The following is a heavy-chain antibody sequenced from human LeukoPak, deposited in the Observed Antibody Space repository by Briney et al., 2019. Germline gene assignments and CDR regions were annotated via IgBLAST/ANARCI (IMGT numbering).Heavy chain of an antibody. V-gene: IGHV3-30*02. D-gene: IGHD6-13*01. Sequence: PGGSLRLSCAASGFTFSSYGMHWVRQAPGKGLEWVAFIRYDGSNKYYADSVKGRFTISRDNSKNTLYLQMNGLRAEDTAVYYCAKDPDPEYSSSFFDPWGQGTLVTVSS. J-gene: IGHJ5*02. CDR3: AKDPDPEYSSSFFDP. CDR1: GFTFSSYG. CDR2: IRYDGSNK.